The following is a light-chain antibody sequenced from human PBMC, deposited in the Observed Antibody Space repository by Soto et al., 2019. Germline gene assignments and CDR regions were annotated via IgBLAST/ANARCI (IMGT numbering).Light chain of an antibody. CDR1: SGHSSYA. CDR2: LDSDGSH. CDR3: QTWGTGSHVV. J-gene: IGLJ2*01. Sequence: QLVLTQSPSASASLGASVKLTCTLSSGHSSYAIAWHQQQPEKGPRYLMKLDSDGSHTKGDAIPDRFLGSSSGAERYLTISSLQSEDEADYYCQTWGTGSHVVFGGGTKLTVL. V-gene: IGLV4-69*01.